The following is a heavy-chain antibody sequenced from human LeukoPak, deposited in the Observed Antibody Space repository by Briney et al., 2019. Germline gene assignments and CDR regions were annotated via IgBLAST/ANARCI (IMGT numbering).Heavy chain of an antibody. J-gene: IGHJ6*02. Sequence: SVKVSCKASGGTFSSYAISWVRQAPGQGVEWMGRIIPIFGIANYAQKFQGRVTITADKSTSTAYMELSSLRSEDTAVYYCAIGLGADYGGNSGVGGMDVWGQGTTVTVSS. V-gene: IGHV1-69*04. CDR3: AIGLGADYGGNSGVGGMDV. CDR2: IIPIFGIA. CDR1: GGTFSSYA. D-gene: IGHD4-23*01.